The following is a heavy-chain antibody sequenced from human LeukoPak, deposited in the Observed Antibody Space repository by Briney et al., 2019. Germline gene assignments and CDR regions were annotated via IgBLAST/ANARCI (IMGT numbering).Heavy chain of an antibody. CDR1: GFTFSSYE. V-gene: IGHV3-48*03. Sequence: GGSLRLSCAASGFTFSSYEMNWVRQAPGKGMEWVSYICSSGSTIYYADSVKGRFTISRDNAKNSLYLQKNSLRAEDTVVYYCAELGITMIGGVWGKGTTVTISS. CDR3: AELGITMIGGV. J-gene: IGHJ6*04. CDR2: ICSSGSTI. D-gene: IGHD3-10*02.